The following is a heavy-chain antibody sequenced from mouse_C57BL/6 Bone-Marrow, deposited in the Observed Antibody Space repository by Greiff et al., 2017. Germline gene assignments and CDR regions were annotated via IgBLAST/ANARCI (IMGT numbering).Heavy chain of an antibody. CDR2: IDPANGNT. J-gene: IGHJ4*01. CDR1: GFTIKNTY. D-gene: IGHD2-10*01. CDR3: APLLYRGYAMDY. Sequence: EVQLQQSVAELVRPGASVKLSCTASGFTIKNTYMHWVKQRPEQGLEWIGRIDPANGNTKYDPKFQGKATITADTSSNTAYLQLSSLTSEDTAIYYCAPLLYRGYAMDYWYQGTAVTVSS. V-gene: IGHV14-3*01.